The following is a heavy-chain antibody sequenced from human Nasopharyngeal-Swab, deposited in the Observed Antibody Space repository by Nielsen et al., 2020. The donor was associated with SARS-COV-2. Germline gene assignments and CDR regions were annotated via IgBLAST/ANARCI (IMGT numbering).Heavy chain of an antibody. D-gene: IGHD6-13*01. V-gene: IGHV3-21*01. Sequence: GESLKISCAASGFTFSSYSMNWVRQAPGKGLEWVSSISSSSSYIYYADSAKGRFTISRDNAKNSLYLQMNSLRAEDTAVYYCAVSSWQDFDPWGQGTLVTVSS. CDR1: GFTFSSYS. CDR2: ISSSSSYI. J-gene: IGHJ5*02. CDR3: AVSSWQDFDP.